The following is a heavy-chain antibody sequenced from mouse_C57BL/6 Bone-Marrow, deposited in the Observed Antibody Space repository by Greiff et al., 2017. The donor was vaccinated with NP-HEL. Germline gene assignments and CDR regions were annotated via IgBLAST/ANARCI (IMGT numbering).Heavy chain of an antibody. CDR1: GFTFSSYA. CDR3: TREELGRGYFDV. CDR2: ISSGGDYI. J-gene: IGHJ1*03. V-gene: IGHV5-9-1*02. D-gene: IGHD4-1*01. Sequence: EVNLVESGEGLVKPGGSLKLSCAASGFTFSSYAMSWVRQTPEKRLEWVAYISSGGDYIYYADTVKGRFTISRDNARNTLYLQMSSLKSEDTAMYYCTREELGRGYFDVWGTGTTVTVSS.